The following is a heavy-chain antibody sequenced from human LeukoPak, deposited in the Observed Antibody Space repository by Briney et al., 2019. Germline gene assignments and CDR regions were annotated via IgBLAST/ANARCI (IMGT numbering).Heavy chain of an antibody. J-gene: IGHJ5*02. D-gene: IGHD3-22*01. CDR1: GGTFSSYA. CDR3: ARDYSYYYDSSGPGAHNWFDP. CDR2: IIPIFGTA. Sequence: ASVKVSCKASGGTFSSYAISWVRQAPGQGLEWMGGIIPIFGTANYAQKFQGRVTITADESTSTAYMELSSLRSEDTAVYYCARDYSYYYDSSGPGAHNWFDPWGQGTLVTVSS. V-gene: IGHV1-69*13.